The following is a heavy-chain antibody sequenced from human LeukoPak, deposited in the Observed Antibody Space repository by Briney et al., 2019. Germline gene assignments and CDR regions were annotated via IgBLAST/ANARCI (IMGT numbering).Heavy chain of an antibody. V-gene: IGHV3-21*01. CDR1: GFTFSSYS. CDR3: ARDRSSGLFDY. CDR2: ISSSSSYI. J-gene: IGHJ4*02. D-gene: IGHD6-19*01. Sequence: GGSLRLSCAASGFTFSSYSMNWVRQAPGKGLEWVSSISSSSSYIYYADSVKGRFTISRDNAKNSLYLQMNSLRAADTAVYYCARDRSSGLFDYWGQGTLVTVSS.